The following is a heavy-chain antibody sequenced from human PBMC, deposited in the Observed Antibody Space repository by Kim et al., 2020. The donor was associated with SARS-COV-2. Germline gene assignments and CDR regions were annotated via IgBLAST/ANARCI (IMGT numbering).Heavy chain of an antibody. CDR3: AKDFPLLDY. J-gene: IGHJ4*02. CDR2: GST. D-gene: IGHD3-10*01. Sequence: GSTSSAATVKGRFTISRDHSKNTLYLQMNSLRDEDTAVYYCAKDFPLLDYWGQGTLVTVSS. V-gene: IGHV3-23*01.